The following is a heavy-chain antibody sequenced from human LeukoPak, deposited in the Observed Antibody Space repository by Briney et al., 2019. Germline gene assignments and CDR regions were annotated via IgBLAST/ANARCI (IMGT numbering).Heavy chain of an antibody. CDR2: ISYSGSI. Sequence: SETLSLTCTVSGGSISSGGYYWGWIRQHPVKGLEWIGYISYSGSIYYNPSLKSRVTISVDTSKNQFSLKLSSVTAADTAVYYGTSANSPSFHSRSFGDLRRGVWFDPWGQGALVTVSS. CDR1: GGSISSGGYY. D-gene: IGHD3-16*01. J-gene: IGHJ5*02. CDR3: TSANSPSFHSRSFGDLRRGVWFDP. V-gene: IGHV4-31*03.